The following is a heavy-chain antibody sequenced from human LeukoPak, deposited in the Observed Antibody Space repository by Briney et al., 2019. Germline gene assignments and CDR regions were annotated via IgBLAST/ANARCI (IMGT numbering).Heavy chain of an antibody. CDR3: ATRYCSSTSCTLYFDY. CDR2: IYPGDSDT. V-gene: IGHV5-51*01. Sequence: GESLKISCKGSGYSFTSYWIGGVRQEPGKGLEWMGIIYPGDSDTRYSPSLQGQVTISADKSISTAYLQWSSLKASDTAMYYCATRYCSSTSCTLYFDYWGQGTLVTVSS. J-gene: IGHJ4*02. CDR1: GYSFTSYW. D-gene: IGHD2-2*01.